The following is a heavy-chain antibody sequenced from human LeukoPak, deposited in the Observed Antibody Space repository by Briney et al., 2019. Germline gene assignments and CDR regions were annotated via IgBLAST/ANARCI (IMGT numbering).Heavy chain of an antibody. Sequence: GXXFTAFWMHXVRQAPGKGLVWVSRINNDGSDAIYADSVKGRFTISRDNAQNTLYLQMNSLRDEDTAVYYCARGGYSHGFDIWGQGTMVTVSS. CDR3: ARGGYSHGFDI. CDR2: INNDGSDA. CDR1: GXXFTAFW. J-gene: IGHJ3*02. V-gene: IGHV3-74*01. D-gene: IGHD5-18*01.